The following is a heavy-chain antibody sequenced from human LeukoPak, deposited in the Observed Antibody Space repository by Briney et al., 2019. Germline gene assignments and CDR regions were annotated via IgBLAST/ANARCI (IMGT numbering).Heavy chain of an antibody. Sequence: GGSLRLSCAASGFTFSSYGIHWVRQVPGKGLEWVSVIYSGGSTYYADSVKGRFTISRDNAKNSLYLQMNSLRAEDTAVYYCARDGAYGDYEGGGDDAFDIWGQGTMVTVSS. CDR1: GFTFSSYG. CDR3: ARDGAYGDYEGGGDDAFDI. D-gene: IGHD4-17*01. CDR2: IYSGGST. V-gene: IGHV3-NL1*01. J-gene: IGHJ3*02.